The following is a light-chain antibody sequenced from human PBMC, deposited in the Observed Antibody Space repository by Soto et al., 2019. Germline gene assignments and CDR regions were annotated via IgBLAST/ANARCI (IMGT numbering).Light chain of an antibody. CDR3: QQRYSWPLT. CDR1: QSISND. CDR2: HAS. V-gene: IGKV3-11*01. Sequence: TQSPATLSVSPGEGATLSCRASQSISNDLAWYQQKPGQAPRLLIYHASNRATGIPARFSGSGSGTDFTLTISSLQSEDSAVYYCQQRYSWPLTFXGGTKVDIK. J-gene: IGKJ4*01.